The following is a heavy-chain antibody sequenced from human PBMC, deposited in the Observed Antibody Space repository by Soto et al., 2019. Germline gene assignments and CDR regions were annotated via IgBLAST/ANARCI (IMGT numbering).Heavy chain of an antibody. D-gene: IGHD5-12*01. J-gene: IGHJ4*02. CDR3: GRGDGFSTNS. CDR1: GVTFSVTW. CDR2: IKGDGSEK. V-gene: IGHV3-7*04. Sequence: EVQLVESGGDLVQPGGSLRLSCAASGVTFSVTWMTWVRQAPGKGLEWVATIKGDGSEKHYVDSVKGRFTISRDNAKNSVYLQMNSLGVDDTAVYYCGRGDGFSTNSWGQGTLVTVSS.